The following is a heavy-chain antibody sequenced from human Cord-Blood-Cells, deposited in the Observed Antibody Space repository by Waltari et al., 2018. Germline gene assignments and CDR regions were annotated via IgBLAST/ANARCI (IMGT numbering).Heavy chain of an antibody. D-gene: IGHD6-13*01. J-gene: IGHJ4*02. CDR3: ARGMFAYSSPDY. CDR2: SNPNSGGT. V-gene: IGHV1-2*04. Sequence: QMQLVQSGAEVKKPGASVKVSCKASGYTFTGYYMHWVRQAPGQGLEWMGWSNPNSGGTNYAQKFQGWVTMTRDTSIRTAYMELSRLRSDDTAVYDCARGMFAYSSPDYWGQGTLVTVSS. CDR1: GYTFTGYY.